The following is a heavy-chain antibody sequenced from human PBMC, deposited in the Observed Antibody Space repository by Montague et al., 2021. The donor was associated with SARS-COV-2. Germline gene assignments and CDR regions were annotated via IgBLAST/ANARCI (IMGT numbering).Heavy chain of an antibody. CDR1: GFIFSSFA. J-gene: IGHJ4*02. D-gene: IGHD1-26*01. CDR3: AKDMWDLYYFDY. Sequence: SLRLSCAAAGFIFSSFAMSWVRQAPGKGLEWVSAVRSSGGCPNYADSVKGRFTIYRDNSNNMLYLQMNGLRAEDTAVYYCAKDMWDLYYFDYWGQGTLVTVSS. V-gene: IGHV3-23*01. CDR2: VRSSGGCP.